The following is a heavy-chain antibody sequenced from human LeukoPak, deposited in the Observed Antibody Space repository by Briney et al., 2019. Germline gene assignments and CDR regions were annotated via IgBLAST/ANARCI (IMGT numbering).Heavy chain of an antibody. Sequence: GGSLRLSCAASGFTFSSYSMNWVRQAPGKGLEWVSYISSSSSTIYYADSVKGRFTISRDNAKNSLYLQMNSLRAEDTAVYYCARAGIVVVPAAMHPMGYFDYWGQGTLVTVSS. CDR1: GFTFSSYS. V-gene: IGHV3-48*01. CDR3: ARAGIVVVPAAMHPMGYFDY. CDR2: ISSSSSTI. J-gene: IGHJ4*02. D-gene: IGHD2-2*01.